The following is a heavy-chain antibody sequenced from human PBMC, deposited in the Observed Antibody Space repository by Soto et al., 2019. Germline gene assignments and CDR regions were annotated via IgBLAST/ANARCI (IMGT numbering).Heavy chain of an antibody. CDR2: FRSGGDDDTT. CDR1: GFTFSSYS. V-gene: IGHV3-23*01. CDR3: AKKVNSGSGSQFFDY. Sequence: HPGGSLRLSCAASGFTFSSYSMSWVRQAPGKGLEWVSGFRSGGDDDTTYYADSVRGRFTISRDNSKNTLFLQMNSLRAEDTAIYYCAKKVNSGSGSQFFDYWGQVTLVTVSS. J-gene: IGHJ4*02. D-gene: IGHD3-10*01.